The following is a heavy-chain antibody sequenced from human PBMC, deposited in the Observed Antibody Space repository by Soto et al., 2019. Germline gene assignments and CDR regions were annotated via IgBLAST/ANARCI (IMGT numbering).Heavy chain of an antibody. J-gene: IGHJ4*02. Sequence: ASVKVSCKASGYTFTGYYMHWVRQAPGQGFEWMGWINPNSGGTNYAQKFQGWVTMTRDTSISTAYMELSRLRSDDTAVYSGGRGPGGWGGGSGSSPVDYWGQGTLVTVSS. D-gene: IGHD3-10*01. CDR2: INPNSGGT. CDR1: GYTFTGYY. V-gene: IGHV1-2*04. CDR3: GRGPGGWGGGSGSSPVDY.